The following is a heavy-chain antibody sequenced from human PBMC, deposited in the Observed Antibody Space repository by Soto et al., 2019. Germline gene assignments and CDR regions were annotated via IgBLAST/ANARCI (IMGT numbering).Heavy chain of an antibody. CDR1: GFTFSSYS. Sequence: PGGSLRLSCAASGFTFSSYSMNWVRQAPGKGLEWVSYISSSSSTIYYADSVKGRFTISRDNAKDSLYLQMNSLRDEDTAVYYCARSTTVTYRAEYFQHWGQGTLVTVSS. CDR3: ARSTTVTYRAEYFQH. D-gene: IGHD4-17*01. J-gene: IGHJ1*01. CDR2: ISSSSSTI. V-gene: IGHV3-48*02.